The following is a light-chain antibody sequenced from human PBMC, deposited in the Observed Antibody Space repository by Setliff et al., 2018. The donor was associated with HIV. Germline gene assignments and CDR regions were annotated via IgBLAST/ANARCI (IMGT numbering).Light chain of an antibody. Sequence: QSALTQPASVSGSPGQSITISCTGTSSDVGGYIYVSWYQQHPGKAPKLMIYDVSSRPSGVSYRFSGSKSGNTASLTISGLQAEDEADYFCCSYVTGSTYVCGTGTKVTVL. CDR3: CSYVTGSTYV. CDR2: DVS. J-gene: IGLJ1*01. CDR1: SSDVGGYIY. V-gene: IGLV2-14*03.